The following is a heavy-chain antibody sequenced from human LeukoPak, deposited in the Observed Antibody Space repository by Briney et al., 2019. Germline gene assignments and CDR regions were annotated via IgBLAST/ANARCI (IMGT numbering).Heavy chain of an antibody. CDR1: GLSFSSYE. CDR2: ITRSARAI. J-gene: IGHJ6*02. D-gene: IGHD2-21*02. CDR3: SRYRAYCGGDCYSGVDDFYYGMDL. V-gene: IGHV3-48*03. Sequence: GGSLTLSWSAVGLSFSSYEMNWVRQAAREGLEWVSYITRSARAISYPDSGKVRFTISRDHAKNALYLQENSLKAEDTAVYYCSRYRAYCGGDCYSGVDDFYYGMDLWGQGTTVSVSS.